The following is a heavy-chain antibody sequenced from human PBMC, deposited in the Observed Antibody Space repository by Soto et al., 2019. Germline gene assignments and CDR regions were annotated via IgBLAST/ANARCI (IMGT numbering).Heavy chain of an antibody. Sequence: EVQLVESGGGLVQPGGSLRLSCAASGFTFSSYTMNWVRQAPGKGLEWVSYISRSSTTIYYAASVKGRFTISRDNAKNSLYLQMNSLRDEDTAVYYCARDGGQQLVFDSWGQGTLVTVSS. CDR3: ARDGGQQLVFDS. CDR1: GFTFSSYT. J-gene: IGHJ4*02. D-gene: IGHD6-13*01. V-gene: IGHV3-48*02. CDR2: ISRSSTTI.